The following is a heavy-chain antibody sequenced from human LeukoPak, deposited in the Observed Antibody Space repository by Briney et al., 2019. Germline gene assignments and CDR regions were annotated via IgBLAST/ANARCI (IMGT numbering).Heavy chain of an antibody. J-gene: IGHJ3*02. CDR2: IYAGDST. CDR1: GFTFSSYE. D-gene: IGHD1-14*01. CDR3: ATDHRNLDAFDI. V-gene: IGHV3-66*01. Sequence: GGSLRLSCAASGFTFSSYEMNWVRQAPGKGLEWVTVIYAGDSTYYADSVKGRFTISSDKSKNTVYLQMNSLRAGDTAVYYCATDHRNLDAFDIWGQGTTVTVSS.